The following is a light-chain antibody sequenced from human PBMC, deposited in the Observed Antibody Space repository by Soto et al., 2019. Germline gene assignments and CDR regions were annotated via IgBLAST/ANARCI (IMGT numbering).Light chain of an antibody. J-gene: IGKJ4*01. CDR1: QSVSSY. CDR3: HQRSKLPLT. V-gene: IGKV3-11*01. Sequence: EIVLTQSPATLSLSPGERATLSCRASQSVSSYLAWYQHKPGQAPRLLIYDASNRATDIPARFSGSGAGTDFTLTISSLDPEDSAVYYCHQRSKLPLTFGGGTKVEIK. CDR2: DAS.